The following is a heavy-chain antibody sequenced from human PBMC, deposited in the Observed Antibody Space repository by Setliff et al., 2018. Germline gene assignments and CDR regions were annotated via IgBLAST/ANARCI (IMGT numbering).Heavy chain of an antibody. Sequence: SETLSPTCPVSGGSISAYYWRWIRQPPGKGPVFIGYIYYSGSTNNNPSPKSRVTISVDTSKNQFSLKLSSVTAADTAVYYCAREGTHDTKLAFDIWGQGTMVTVSS. J-gene: IGHJ3*02. D-gene: IGHD3-22*01. CDR2: IYYSGST. CDR1: GGSISAYY. CDR3: AREGTHDTKLAFDI. V-gene: IGHV4-59*01.